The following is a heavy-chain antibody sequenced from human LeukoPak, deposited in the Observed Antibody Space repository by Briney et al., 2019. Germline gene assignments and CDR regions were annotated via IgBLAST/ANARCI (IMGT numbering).Heavy chain of an antibody. J-gene: IGHJ4*02. CDR1: GFSLSTRGVG. CDR2: IYRDDDK. Sequence: SGPTLVNPPQTLTLTCTFSGFSLSTRGVGVGWIRQPPGKALEWLALIYRDDDKRYSPSLKSRFTITKDTSKNQVVLTMTNMDPVDTATYYCAHVASGWYPFDYWGQGTLVTVSS. V-gene: IGHV2-5*02. D-gene: IGHD6-19*01. CDR3: AHVASGWYPFDY.